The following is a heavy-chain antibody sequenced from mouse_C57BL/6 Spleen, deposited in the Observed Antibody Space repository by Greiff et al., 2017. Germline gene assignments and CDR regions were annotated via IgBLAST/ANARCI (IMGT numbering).Heavy chain of an antibody. V-gene: IGHV5-6*01. CDR2: ISSGGSYT. CDR3: ARPHYYGSSPFAY. J-gene: IGHJ3*01. D-gene: IGHD1-1*01. CDR1: GFTFSSYG. Sequence: DVHLVESGGDLVTPGGSLKLSCAASGFTFSSYGMSWVRQTPDKRLEWVATISSGGSYTYYPDSVKGRYTISRDNAKNTLYLQMSSLKAEDTAMYYCARPHYYGSSPFAYWGQGTLVTVSA.